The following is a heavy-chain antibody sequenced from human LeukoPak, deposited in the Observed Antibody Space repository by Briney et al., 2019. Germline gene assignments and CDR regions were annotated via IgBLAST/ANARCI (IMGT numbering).Heavy chain of an antibody. CDR1: GFTFRSYS. D-gene: IGHD1-1*01. Sequence: GGSLRLSCAAAGFTFRSYSMGWVRHAPGKGLEWVSSITVSSSYISYADSVKGRFTISRDNAENSLFLQMNSLRPEDTAVYFCARDRLEGGETFDYWGQGTLVTVSS. J-gene: IGHJ4*02. CDR2: ITVSSSYI. CDR3: ARDRLEGGETFDY. V-gene: IGHV3-21*01.